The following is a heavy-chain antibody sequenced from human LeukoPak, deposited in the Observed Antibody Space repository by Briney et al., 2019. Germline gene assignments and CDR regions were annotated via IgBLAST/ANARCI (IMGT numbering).Heavy chain of an antibody. CDR1: GFTFSSYS. CDR3: ARHDYAGNSGDY. CDR2: IRTSSSII. Sequence: PGGSLRLSCAAPGFTFSSYSMNWVRQTPGKGLEWVSYIRTSSSIIYYADSVKGRFTISRDNAKNSLYLQMNSLRDEDTAVYYCARHDYAGNSGDYWGQGTLVTVST. V-gene: IGHV3-48*02. D-gene: IGHD4-23*01. J-gene: IGHJ4*02.